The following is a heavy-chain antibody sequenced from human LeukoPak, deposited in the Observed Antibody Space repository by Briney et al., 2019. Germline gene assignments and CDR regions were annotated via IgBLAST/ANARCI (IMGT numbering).Heavy chain of an antibody. CDR3: GRGGYDMDV. Sequence: GGSLRLSCAAFGLPVTTNSMNWVRQAPGKGLEWVSGIDSGGRTYYGDSVKGRFTISRDNSKNTLYFQMNGLRTEDTALYYCGRGGYDMDVWGQGTTVTVSS. J-gene: IGHJ6*02. V-gene: IGHV3-66*01. D-gene: IGHD2-2*01. CDR2: IDSGGRT. CDR1: GLPVTTNS.